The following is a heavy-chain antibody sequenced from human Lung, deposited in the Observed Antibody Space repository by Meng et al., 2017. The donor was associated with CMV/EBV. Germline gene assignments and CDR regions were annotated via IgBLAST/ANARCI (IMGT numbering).Heavy chain of an antibody. CDR1: GDSITNHNW. CDR2: IPHRGSS. D-gene: IGHD3-10*01. CDR3: LRRSGGSV. Sequence: QWQLRESGPALVKPSETLSLPCAVSGDSITNHNWWAWVRQPPGKGLEWIGEIPHRGSSAYNPSLKSRVSMSIDKSKNQFPLKLTSVTAADTAVYHCLRRSGGSVWGQGTLVTVSS. V-gene: IGHV4-4*02. J-gene: IGHJ1*01.